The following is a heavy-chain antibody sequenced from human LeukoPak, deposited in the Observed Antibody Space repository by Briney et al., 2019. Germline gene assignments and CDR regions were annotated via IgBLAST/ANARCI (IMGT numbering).Heavy chain of an antibody. CDR2: ITSSGKTI. V-gene: IGHV3-48*03. CDR3: ARLTTMTTTGGPFDY. Sequence: GGSLRLSCAASGFTFSSYEMNWVRQDQGKGPEWVSYITSSGKTIYYADSVKGRFTISRDNAKNSLYLQMNSLRAEDTAVYYCARLTTMTTTGGPFDYWGQGTLVTVSS. CDR1: GFTFSSYE. J-gene: IGHJ4*02. D-gene: IGHD4-17*01.